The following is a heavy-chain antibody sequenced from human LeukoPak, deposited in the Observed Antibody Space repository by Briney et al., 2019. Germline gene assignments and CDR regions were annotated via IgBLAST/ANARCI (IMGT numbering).Heavy chain of an antibody. J-gene: IGHJ4*02. V-gene: IGHV3-7*01. D-gene: IGHD6-19*01. CDR2: IKQDGSEK. CDR3: ARSNRGWYAFDY. CDR1: GFTFSSYW. Sequence: GGSLRLSCAASGFTFSSYWMSWVRQAPGKGLEWVANIKQDGSEKYHVDSVKGRFTTSRDNAKNSLYLQMNSLRAEDTAVYYCARSNRGWYAFDYWGQGTLVTVSS.